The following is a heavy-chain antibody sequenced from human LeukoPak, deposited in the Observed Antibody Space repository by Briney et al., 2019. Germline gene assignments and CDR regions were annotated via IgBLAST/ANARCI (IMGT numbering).Heavy chain of an antibody. CDR3: ARWATGTTPHDIDAFDI. D-gene: IGHD1-1*01. CDR1: GFTFSSYW. CDR2: ISGDGRNI. J-gene: IGHJ3*02. Sequence: GGSLRLSCVASGFTFSSYWMHWVRQDPRKGLVWVSRISGDGRNINYADSVRGRFTISRDNAKNTLYLQMNTLRVEDTAVYYCARWATGTTPHDIDAFDIWGQGTMVTVSS. V-gene: IGHV3-74*01.